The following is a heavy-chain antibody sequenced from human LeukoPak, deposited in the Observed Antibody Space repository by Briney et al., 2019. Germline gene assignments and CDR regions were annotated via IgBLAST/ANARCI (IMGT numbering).Heavy chain of an antibody. J-gene: IGHJ4*02. V-gene: IGHV1-2*02. D-gene: IGHD3-3*01. Sequence: ASVKVSCKASGYSFTGYYIHWVRQAPGQGLEFMGWINPNTGGTNYAQKFQGRVTMTRDTSISTAFMELTRLRSDDTAVYYCARVGGLNDFWSGYSSYWGQGTLVTVSS. CDR2: INPNTGGT. CDR3: ARVGGLNDFWSGYSSY. CDR1: GYSFTGYY.